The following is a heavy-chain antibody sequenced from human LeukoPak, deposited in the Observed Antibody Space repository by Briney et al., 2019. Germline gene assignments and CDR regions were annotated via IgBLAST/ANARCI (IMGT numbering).Heavy chain of an antibody. D-gene: IGHD1-20*01. Sequence: ASVKVSCKASGYTFTGYYMHWVRQAPGQGLEWMGWINPNSGDTKYPQRFQGRVTMTTDTSISTAYMELSRLRSDDTAVYYCSRGGGITAVGRGDWFDPWGQGTLVTVSS. CDR1: GYTFTGYY. J-gene: IGHJ5*02. V-gene: IGHV1-2*02. CDR2: INPNSGDT. CDR3: SRGGGITAVGRGDWFDP.